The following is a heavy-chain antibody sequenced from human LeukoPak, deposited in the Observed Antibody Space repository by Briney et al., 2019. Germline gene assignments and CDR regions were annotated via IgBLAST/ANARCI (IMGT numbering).Heavy chain of an antibody. CDR2: INHSGST. Sequence: SETLSLTCAVYGGSFSGYYWSWIRQPPGKGLEWIGEINHSGSTNYNPSLKSRVTISVDTSKNQFSLKLSSVSAADTAVYYCARQGRSAQGEWFDPWGQGTLVTVSS. J-gene: IGHJ5*02. D-gene: IGHD2-15*01. CDR3: ARQGRSAQGEWFDP. V-gene: IGHV4-34*01. CDR1: GGSFSGYY.